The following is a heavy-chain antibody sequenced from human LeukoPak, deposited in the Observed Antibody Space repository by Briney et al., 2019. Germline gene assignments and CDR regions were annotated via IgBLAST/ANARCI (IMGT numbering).Heavy chain of an antibody. D-gene: IGHD3-10*02. CDR2: IYYSGST. CDR3: ARESVRLGSSPGAIDAFDI. Sequence: SETLSLTCTVSGGSISSGGYYWSWIRQHPGKGLEWIGYIYYSGSTYYNPSLKSRVTISVDTSKNQFSLKLSSVTAADTAVYYCARESVRLGSSPGAIDAFDIWGQGTMVTVSS. J-gene: IGHJ3*02. CDR1: GGSISSGGYY. V-gene: IGHV4-31*03.